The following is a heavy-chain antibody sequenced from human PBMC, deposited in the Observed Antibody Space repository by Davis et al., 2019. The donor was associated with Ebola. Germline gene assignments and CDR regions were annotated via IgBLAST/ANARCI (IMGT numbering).Heavy chain of an antibody. J-gene: IGHJ4*02. CDR1: GFTFSSHW. V-gene: IGHV3-74*01. Sequence: GESLKISCAASGFTFSSHWMHWVRQVPGKGLVWVARINSDGSDIRYADSVKGRFTISRDNTENTLSLQMNSLRAEDTAVYYCAREGCSGGNCFPENWGQGTLVTVSS. CDR2: INSDGSDI. D-gene: IGHD2-15*01. CDR3: AREGCSGGNCFPEN.